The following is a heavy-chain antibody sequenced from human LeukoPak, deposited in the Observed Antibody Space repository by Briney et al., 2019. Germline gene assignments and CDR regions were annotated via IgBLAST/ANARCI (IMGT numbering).Heavy chain of an antibody. CDR3: ARDRSHSLSDFWSGPILYNDY. J-gene: IGHJ4*02. CDR2: IYPGDSDT. D-gene: IGHD3-3*01. V-gene: IGHV5-51*01. CDR1: GYSFTSYW. Sequence: GESLKISCKGSGYSFTSYWIGWVRQMPGKGLEWMRIIYPGDSDTRYSPSFQGQVTISADKSISTAYLQWSSLKASDTAMYYCARDRSHSLSDFWSGPILYNDYWGQGTLVTVSS.